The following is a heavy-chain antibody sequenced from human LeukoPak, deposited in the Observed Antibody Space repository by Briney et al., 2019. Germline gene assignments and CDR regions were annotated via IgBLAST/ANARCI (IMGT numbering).Heavy chain of an antibody. V-gene: IGHV3-7*01. CDR3: ARVGAWDLQRIFEY. Sequence: GGSLRLSCAASGFRFGDYWMTWARHIPGKGLEWVANIKQDGAEKHYAESVEGRFIISRDNAKDSLFLEMDSLTVEDTAVYYCARVGAWDLQRIFEYWGQGTLVTVSS. CDR1: GFRFGDYW. J-gene: IGHJ4*02. D-gene: IGHD1-26*01. CDR2: IKQDGAEK.